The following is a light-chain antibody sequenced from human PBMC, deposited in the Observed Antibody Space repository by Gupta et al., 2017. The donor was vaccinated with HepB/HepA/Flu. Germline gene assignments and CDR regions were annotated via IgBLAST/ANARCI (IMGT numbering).Light chain of an antibody. CDR3: QAWDSSTGVV. CDR2: QDS. V-gene: IGLV3-1*01. CDR1: KLGDKY. J-gene: IGLJ2*01. Sequence: SYELTQLPSVSVSPGQTASITCSGDKLGDKYACWYQQKPGQSPVLVIYQDSKRPSGTPERFSGSNSGNTATLTIGGTQTMDEADYYCQAWDSSTGVVFGGGTKLTVL.